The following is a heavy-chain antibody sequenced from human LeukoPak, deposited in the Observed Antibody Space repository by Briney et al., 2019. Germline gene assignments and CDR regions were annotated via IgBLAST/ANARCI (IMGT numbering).Heavy chain of an antibody. Sequence: HPGGSLRLSCAASGFTFSSYAMSWVRQTPGKGLEWVSAISGSGGSTYYADSVKGRFTISRDNSKNTLYLQMNSLRAEDTAVYYCAKNNLVLMVYPPYYFDYWGQGTLVTVSS. J-gene: IGHJ4*02. V-gene: IGHV3-23*01. CDR1: GFTFSSYA. CDR2: ISGSGGST. CDR3: AKNNLVLMVYPPYYFDY. D-gene: IGHD2-8*01.